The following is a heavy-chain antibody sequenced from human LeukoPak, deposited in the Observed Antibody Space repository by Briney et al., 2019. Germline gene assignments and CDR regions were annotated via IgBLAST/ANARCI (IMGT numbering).Heavy chain of an antibody. D-gene: IGHD4-17*01. V-gene: IGHV1-2*02. CDR3: ARDQFRRTVTTNYYYYYYMDV. CDR2: INPNSGGT. CDR1: GYTFTGYY. Sequence: ASVKVSCKASGYTFTGYYMHWVRQAPGQGLEWMGWINPNSGGTNYAQKFQGRVTMTRDTSISTAYMVLSRLRSDDTAVYYCARDQFRRTVTTNYYYYYYMDVWGKGTTVTVSS. J-gene: IGHJ6*03.